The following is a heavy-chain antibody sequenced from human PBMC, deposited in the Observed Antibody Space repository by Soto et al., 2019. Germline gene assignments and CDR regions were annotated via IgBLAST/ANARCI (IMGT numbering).Heavy chain of an antibody. CDR2: IYVTGAF. Sequence: SETLSITCSFSVAALNTGNYGWSWIRQVPGKGLEWIGHIYVTGAFDYNPSLRDRITISQDTSERQFSLKLRLVTAADTAVYYCARLRIATNNYKWFDPWGQGTMVTVSS. V-gene: IGHV4-31*03. J-gene: IGHJ5*02. D-gene: IGHD2-21*01. CDR1: VAALNTGNYG. CDR3: ARLRIATNNYKWFDP.